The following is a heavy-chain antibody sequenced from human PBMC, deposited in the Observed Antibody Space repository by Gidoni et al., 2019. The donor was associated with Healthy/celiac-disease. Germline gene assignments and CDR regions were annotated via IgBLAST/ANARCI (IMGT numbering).Heavy chain of an antibody. CDR1: GFSLSTSGMC. D-gene: IGHD2-15*01. CDR2: IESDDDK. V-gene: IGHV2-70*15. J-gene: IGHJ5*02. Sequence: QVTLRESGPALVKPTQTLTLTCTFSGFSLSTSGMCVSWIRQPPGKALEWLARIESDDDKYYSTSLKTRLTISKDTSKNQVVLTMTNMDPVDTATYYCARSPYCSGGEGRWFDPWGQGTLVTVSS. CDR3: ARSPYCSGGEGRWFDP.